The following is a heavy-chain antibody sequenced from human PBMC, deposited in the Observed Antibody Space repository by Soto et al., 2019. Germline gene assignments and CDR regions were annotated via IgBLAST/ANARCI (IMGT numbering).Heavy chain of an antibody. J-gene: IGHJ4*02. V-gene: IGHV3-23*01. D-gene: IGHD2-2*01. CDR2: ISGSGGST. CDR3: AKATPRRTVVVVPAAHDY. CDR1: GFTFSSYA. Sequence: EVQLLESGGGLVQPGGSLRLSCAASGFTFSSYAMSWVRQAPGKGLEWVSAISGSGGSTYYADSVKGRFTISRDNFKNTLYLQMNSLRAEDTAVYYCAKATPRRTVVVVPAAHDYWGQGTLVTVSS.